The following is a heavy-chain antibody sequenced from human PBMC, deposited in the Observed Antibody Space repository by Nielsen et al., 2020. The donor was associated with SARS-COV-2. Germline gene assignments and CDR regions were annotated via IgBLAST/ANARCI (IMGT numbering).Heavy chain of an antibody. D-gene: IGHD6-19*01. CDR3: ARAGLFSSGSYFDH. V-gene: IGHV3-33*08. CDR2: IWYDGSNK. J-gene: IGHJ4*02. Sequence: GESLKISCAASGFTFSSYGMHWVRQAPGKGLEWVAVIWYDGSNKYYADSVRGRFTISRDNAKNSLYLQMNSLRAEDTAVYYCARAGLFSSGSYFDHWGQGTLVTVSS. CDR1: GFTFSSYG.